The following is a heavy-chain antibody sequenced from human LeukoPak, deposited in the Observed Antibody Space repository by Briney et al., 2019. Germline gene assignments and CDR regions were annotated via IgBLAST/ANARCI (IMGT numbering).Heavy chain of an antibody. CDR1: GLTFSSYA. CDR2: ISDSGGST. CDR3: AKDRGIVGAEYFDY. Sequence: PGGSLRLSCAAAGLTFSSYAMSWVRQAPGKGLEWVSPISDSGGSTYYADSVKGRFTISRDNSKTTLYLQMNSLRAEDTAVYYCAKDRGIVGAEYFDYWGQGTLVTVSS. D-gene: IGHD1-26*01. V-gene: IGHV3-23*01. J-gene: IGHJ4*02.